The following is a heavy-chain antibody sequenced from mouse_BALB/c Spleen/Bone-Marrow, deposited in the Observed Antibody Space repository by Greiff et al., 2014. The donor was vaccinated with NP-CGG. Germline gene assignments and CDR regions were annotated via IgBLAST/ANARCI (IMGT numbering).Heavy chain of an antibody. CDR3: ARREVSYYYDY. CDR2: ILPGSGST. Sequence: QVQLKESGAELMKPGASVKISCKATGYTFSSYWIEWVKQRPGHGLEWIGEILPGSGSTNYNEKFKGKATFTADTSSNIAYMQLSSLNSEVSAGYYCARREVSYYYDYWGQGTTLTVSS. V-gene: IGHV1-9*01. D-gene: IGHD2-12*01. J-gene: IGHJ2*01. CDR1: GYTFSSYW.